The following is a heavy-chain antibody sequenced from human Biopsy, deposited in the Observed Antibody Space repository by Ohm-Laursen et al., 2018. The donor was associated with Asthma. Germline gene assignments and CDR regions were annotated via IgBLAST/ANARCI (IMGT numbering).Heavy chain of an antibody. Sequence: VKISCKTSGYTFNSAGITWVRQAPGQGLEWMGWISVYNGNTKVAQKLQDRVAMITDTSTSTAYMELRSLRSDDTAVYFCARAVDYSHYYGIDVWGQGTTVTVS. J-gene: IGHJ6*02. CDR3: ARAVDYSHYYGIDV. V-gene: IGHV1-18*01. CDR1: GYTFNSAG. D-gene: IGHD3-10*01. CDR2: ISVYNGNT.